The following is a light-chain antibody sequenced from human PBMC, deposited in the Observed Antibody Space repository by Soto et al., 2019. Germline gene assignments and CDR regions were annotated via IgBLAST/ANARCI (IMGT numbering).Light chain of an antibody. CDR1: RSISNY. CDR3: QQSFSPLWT. CDR2: AAS. V-gene: IGKV1-39*01. J-gene: IGKJ1*01. Sequence: IQMTQSPSSLSASVGDRVTIPCRASRSISNYLNWYQQKPGKAPKLLIYAASSMQSGVPSRFSGSGSETDFTLTISSLQPDDSATYYCQQSFSPLWTFGQGTKVEV.